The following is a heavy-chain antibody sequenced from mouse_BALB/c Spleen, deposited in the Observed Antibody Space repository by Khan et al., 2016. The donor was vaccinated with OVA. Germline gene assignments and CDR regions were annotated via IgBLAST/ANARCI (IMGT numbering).Heavy chain of an antibody. CDR3: ARPPCFSYPLDY. V-gene: IGHV9-3-1*01. CDR1: GYTFTNYG. J-gene: IGHJ4*01. Sequence: QIQLVQSGPELKKPGETVKISCKASGYTFTNYGMNWVKQSPGKALKWMGWINTYTGEPTYADDFKGRFAFSLETSASTAYLQINNLKNEDTATFFCARPPCFSYPLDYWGQGTSVTVSS. CDR2: INTYTGEP.